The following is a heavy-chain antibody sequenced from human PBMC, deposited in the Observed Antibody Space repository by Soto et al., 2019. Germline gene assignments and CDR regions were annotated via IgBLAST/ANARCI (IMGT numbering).Heavy chain of an antibody. CDR2: ISGYNGNA. D-gene: IGHD2-15*01. CDR3: AREGSYGWYDC. CDR1: GYTFSSHG. V-gene: IGHV1-18*01. J-gene: IGHJ5*01. Sequence: ASVKVSCKASGYTFSSHGIIWVRQAPGQGLEWMGWISGYNGNAKYAQRFQGRVTMTADTSTSTVYMDLRSLGSDDSTVYYCAREGSYGWYDCWGQGTLVTVSS.